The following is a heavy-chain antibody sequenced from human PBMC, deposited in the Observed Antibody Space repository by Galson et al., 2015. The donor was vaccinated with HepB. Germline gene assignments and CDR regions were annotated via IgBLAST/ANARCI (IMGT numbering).Heavy chain of an antibody. J-gene: IGHJ4*02. CDR2: IYYGGSGTT. CDR1: GGSIVSSSHY. D-gene: IGHD2-2*01. Sequence: ETLSLTCTVSGGSIVSSSHYWGWIRQPPGKALEWIGRIYYGGSGTTLYNPSLRSRVTISVDPSKHQFSLELKSVTAADTAVYYCARPRYCSSATCTAAFDYWGQGTLVTVSS. V-gene: IGHV4-39*01. CDR3: ARPRYCSSATCTAAFDY.